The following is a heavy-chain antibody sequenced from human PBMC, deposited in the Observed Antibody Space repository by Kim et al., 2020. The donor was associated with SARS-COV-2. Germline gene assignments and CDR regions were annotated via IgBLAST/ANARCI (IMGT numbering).Heavy chain of an antibody. CDR3: AGQLWELIEVYYFDY. CDR1: GGSISSSSYY. J-gene: IGHJ4*02. D-gene: IGHD1-26*01. V-gene: IGHV4-39*01. Sequence: SETLFLTCTVSGGSISSSSYYWGWIRQPPGKGLEWIGSIYYSGSTYYNPSLKSRVTISVDTSKNQFSLKLSSVTAADTAVYYCAGQLWELIEVYYFDYWGQGTLVTVSS. CDR2: IYYSGST.